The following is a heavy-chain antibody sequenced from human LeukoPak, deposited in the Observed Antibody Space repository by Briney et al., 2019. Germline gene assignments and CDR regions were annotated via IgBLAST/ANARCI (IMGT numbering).Heavy chain of an antibody. J-gene: IGHJ4*02. Sequence: GASVKVSCKASGYTFTSYGISWVRQAPGQGLEWMGWISAYNGNTNYAQKLQGRVTMTTDTSTSTAYMELRSLRSDDTAVYYCAREHPDSSSWPPPFDYWGQGTLVTVSS. CDR3: AREHPDSSSWPPPFDY. V-gene: IGHV1-18*01. CDR2: ISAYNGNT. CDR1: GYTFTSYG. D-gene: IGHD6-13*01.